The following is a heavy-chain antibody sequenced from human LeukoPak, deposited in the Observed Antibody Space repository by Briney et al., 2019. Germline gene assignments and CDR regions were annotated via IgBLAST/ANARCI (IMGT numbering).Heavy chain of an antibody. CDR3: AKGVYAFDI. J-gene: IGHJ3*02. CDR2: ISYDGSNK. Sequence: GGSLRLSCAASGFTFSSYGMHWVRQAPGKGLEWVAVISYDGSNKYYADSVKGRFTISRDNSKNTLYLQMTSLRAEDRAVYYCAKGVYAFDIWGQGTMVTVSS. V-gene: IGHV3-30*18. CDR1: GFTFSSYG.